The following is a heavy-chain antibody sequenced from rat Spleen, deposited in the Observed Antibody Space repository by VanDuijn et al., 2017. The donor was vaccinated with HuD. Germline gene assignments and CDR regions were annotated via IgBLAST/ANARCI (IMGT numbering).Heavy chain of an antibody. Sequence: EVQLVESGGGLVQPGRSMKLSCAASGFTFSNYGLAWVRQAPKKGLEWVAYISYDGGSTYYRDPVKGRFTVSRDNAKSTLYLQMDSLRSEDTATFYCVRQDTSGYSNWFTYWGLGTLVTVSS. D-gene: IGHD4-3*01. V-gene: IGHV5-25*01. CDR1: GFTFSNYG. CDR2: ISYDGGST. CDR3: VRQDTSGYSNWFTY. J-gene: IGHJ3*01.